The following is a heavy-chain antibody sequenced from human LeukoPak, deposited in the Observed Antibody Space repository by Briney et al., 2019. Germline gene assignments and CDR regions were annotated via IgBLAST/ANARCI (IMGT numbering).Heavy chain of an antibody. Sequence: SETLPLTCTVSGGSISSSSYYWGWIRQPPGKGLEWIGSIYYSGSTYYNPSLKSRVTISVDTSKNQFSLKLSSVTAADTAVYYCARAFWYYGSGSPYYGMDVWGQGTTVTVSS. J-gene: IGHJ6*02. CDR2: IYYSGST. CDR3: ARAFWYYGSGSPYYGMDV. CDR1: GGSISSSSYY. V-gene: IGHV4-39*07. D-gene: IGHD3-10*01.